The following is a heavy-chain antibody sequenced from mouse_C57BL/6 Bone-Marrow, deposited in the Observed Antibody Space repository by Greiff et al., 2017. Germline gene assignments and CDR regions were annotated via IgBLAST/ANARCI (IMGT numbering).Heavy chain of an antibody. Sequence: VQLQQPGAELVKPGASVKLSCKASGYTFTSYYMYWVKQRPRQGLEWIGGINPRNGGTNFNEKFKSKATLTADKSSNTAYMQLSSLTPEDSAVYYCTGSGYGGFAYWGQGTLVTVSA. CDR2: INPRNGGT. D-gene: IGHD1-1*02. CDR3: TGSGYGGFAY. V-gene: IGHV1-53*01. J-gene: IGHJ3*01. CDR1: GYTFTSYY.